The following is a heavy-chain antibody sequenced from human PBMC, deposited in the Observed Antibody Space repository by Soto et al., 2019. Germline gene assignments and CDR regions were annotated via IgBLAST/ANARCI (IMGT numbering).Heavy chain of an antibody. Sequence: SETLSLTCAVYGVSFSGYYWIWIRQPPGKGLEWIGEINHSGSTNYNPSLKSRVTISVDTSKNQFSLKLSSVTAADTAVYYCARRITIFGVVKNWLDPWGQGTLVTVSS. D-gene: IGHD3-3*01. CDR3: ARRITIFGVVKNWLDP. CDR2: INHSGST. V-gene: IGHV4-34*01. CDR1: GVSFSGYY. J-gene: IGHJ5*02.